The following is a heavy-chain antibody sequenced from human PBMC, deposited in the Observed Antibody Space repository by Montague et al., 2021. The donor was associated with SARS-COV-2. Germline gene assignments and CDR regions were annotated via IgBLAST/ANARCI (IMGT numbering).Heavy chain of an antibody. CDR2: XDWDDDK. J-gene: IGHJ6*02. Sequence: PALVKPTQTLTLTRTFSGFSLSTSGMCVSWIRQPPGKALEWLALXDWDDDKYYSTSLKTRLTISKDTSKNQVVLTMTNMDPVDTATYYCARMVTIFSLGGYYYYYGMDVWGQGTTVTVSS. D-gene: IGHD3-9*01. V-gene: IGHV2-70*01. CDR1: GFSLSTSGMC. CDR3: ARMVTIFSLGGYYYYYGMDV.